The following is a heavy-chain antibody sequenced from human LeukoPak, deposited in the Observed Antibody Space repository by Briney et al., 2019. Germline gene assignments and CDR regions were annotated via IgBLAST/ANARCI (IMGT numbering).Heavy chain of an antibody. D-gene: IGHD4-17*01. CDR2: INHSGST. V-gene: IGHV4-34*01. J-gene: IGHJ4*02. Sequence: PSETLSLTCAVYGGSFSGYYWSWIRQPPGKGLEWIGEINHSGSTNYNPSLKSRVTISVDTSKNQFSLKLSSVTAADTAVYYCARGDYGDYGYWGQGTLVTVSS. CDR1: GGSFSGYY. CDR3: ARGDYGDYGY.